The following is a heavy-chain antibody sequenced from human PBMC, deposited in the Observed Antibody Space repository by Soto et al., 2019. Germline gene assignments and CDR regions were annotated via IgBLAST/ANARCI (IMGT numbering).Heavy chain of an antibody. V-gene: IGHV1-3*01. D-gene: IGHD4-4*01. CDR2: INAGSGNT. J-gene: IGHJ5*02. Sequence: QVQLVQSGAEVKKPGASVKISCKASGYSFIHYAMHWVRRAPGQRLEWMGWINAGSGNTKYSQKLQDKVIISSETSATTVYMELSSLTAEDTAVYYCANEGSTVTTSSYTWFDLCGQGTLVTVSS. CDR1: GYSFIHYA. CDR3: ANEGSTVTTSSYTWFDL.